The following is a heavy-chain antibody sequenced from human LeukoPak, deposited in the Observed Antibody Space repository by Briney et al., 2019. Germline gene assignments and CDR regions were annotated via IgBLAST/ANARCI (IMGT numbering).Heavy chain of an antibody. D-gene: IGHD3-3*01. CDR2: INPNSGGT. Sequence: ASVKVSCKASGYTFTGYYMHWVRQAPGQGLEWMGWINPNSGGTNYAQKFQGRVTMTRDTSISTAYMELSRLRSDDTAVYYCASSLMYYDFWSGYPYWGQGTLVTVSS. J-gene: IGHJ4*02. CDR1: GYTFTGYY. V-gene: IGHV1-2*02. CDR3: ASSLMYYDFWSGYPY.